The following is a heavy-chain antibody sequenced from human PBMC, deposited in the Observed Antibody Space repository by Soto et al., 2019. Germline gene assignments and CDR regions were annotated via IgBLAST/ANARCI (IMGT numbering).Heavy chain of an antibody. CDR2: ISGSGGST. CDR1: GFTFSSYA. J-gene: IGHJ4*02. Sequence: GSLRLSCAASGFTFSSYAMSWVRQAPGKGLEWVSAISGSGGSTYYADSVKGRFTISRDNSKNTLYLQMNSLRAEDTAVYYCAKDLGSSSDFDYWGQGTLVTVSS. CDR3: AKDLGSSSDFDY. D-gene: IGHD6-6*01. V-gene: IGHV3-23*01.